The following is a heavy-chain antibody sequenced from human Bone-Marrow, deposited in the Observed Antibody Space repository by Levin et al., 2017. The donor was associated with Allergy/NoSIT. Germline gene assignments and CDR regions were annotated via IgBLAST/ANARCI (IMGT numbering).Heavy chain of an antibody. Sequence: SETLSLTCTVSGGSIGTNYWSWIRQPPGKGLEWIGYIFYSGSVDYNPSLKSRLAISIDTSKNQFSLRLSAVTGADTAVYYCAGVPPTVAGFLYYYYGMDVWGRGTTVTVSS. CDR3: AGVPPTVAGFLYYYYGMDV. D-gene: IGHD3-3*01. J-gene: IGHJ6*02. CDR1: GGSIGTNY. CDR2: IFYSGSV. V-gene: IGHV4-59*01.